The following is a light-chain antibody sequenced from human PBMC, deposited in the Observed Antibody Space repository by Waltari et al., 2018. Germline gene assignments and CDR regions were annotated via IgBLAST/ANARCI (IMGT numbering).Light chain of an antibody. J-gene: IGLJ2*01. V-gene: IGLV3-19*01. Sequence: SSELTQDPAVSVALGQTVRITCQGDSLRNYYANWYQQKPGLAPVLVIFGQNNRPSGIPDRFSASSSGNTASLTITGAQAEDEADYYCNSRDSSGNHPVVFGGGTKLTVL. CDR3: NSRDSSGNHPVV. CDR1: SLRNYY. CDR2: GQN.